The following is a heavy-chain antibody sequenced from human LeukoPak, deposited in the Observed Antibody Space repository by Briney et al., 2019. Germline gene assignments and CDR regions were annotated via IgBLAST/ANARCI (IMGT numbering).Heavy chain of an antibody. V-gene: IGHV3-11*01. CDR1: GFTFSDYY. CDR2: ISSSGSTI. CDR3: ARSLWFGDIMGYYFDY. D-gene: IGHD3-10*01. Sequence: PGGSLRLSCAASGFTFSDYYMSWIRQAPGKGLEWVSYISSSGSTIYYADSVKGRFTISRDNAKNSLYLQMNSLRAEDTAVYYCARSLWFGDIMGYYFDYWGQGTLVTVSS. J-gene: IGHJ4*02.